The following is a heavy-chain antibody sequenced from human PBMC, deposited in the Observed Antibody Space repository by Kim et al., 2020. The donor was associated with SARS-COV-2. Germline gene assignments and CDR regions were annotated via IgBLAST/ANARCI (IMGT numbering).Heavy chain of an antibody. D-gene: IGHD1-1*01. Sequence: GGTIDYAAPVKGSFTISRDDSKNTVYLQMNSLRSEDTAVYSCTTDWNGGYWGQGTLVTVSS. J-gene: IGHJ4*02. V-gene: IGHV3-15*01. CDR3: TTDWNGGY. CDR2: GGTI.